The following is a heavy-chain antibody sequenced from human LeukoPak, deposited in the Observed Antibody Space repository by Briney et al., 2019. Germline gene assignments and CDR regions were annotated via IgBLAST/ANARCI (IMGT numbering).Heavy chain of an antibody. D-gene: IGHD3-22*01. J-gene: IGHJ5*02. CDR2: IYYSGST. Sequence: LRLSCAASGLSVSSNYMSWVRQPPGKGLEWIGYIYYSGSTYYNPSLKSRVTISVDTSKNQFSLKLSSVTAADTAVYYCARAPVLSYDSSGHKFDPWGQGTLVTVSS. CDR3: ARAPVLSYDSSGHKFDP. CDR1: GLSVSSNY. V-gene: IGHV4-30-4*08.